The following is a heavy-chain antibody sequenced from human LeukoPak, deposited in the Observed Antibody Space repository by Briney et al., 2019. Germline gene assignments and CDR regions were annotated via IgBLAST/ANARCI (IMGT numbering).Heavy chain of an antibody. CDR2: IKQDGSEK. CDR1: GFTFSSYG. Sequence: GGSLRLSCAAPGFTFSSYGMHWVRQAPGKGLEWVANIKQDGSEKYYVDSVKGRFTISRDNAKNSLYLQMNSLRAEDTAVYYRARVPQPQGDVDTAMVTRRYYYYMDVWGKGTTVTVSS. V-gene: IGHV3-7*01. J-gene: IGHJ6*03. D-gene: IGHD5-18*01. CDR3: ARVPQPQGDVDTAMVTRRYYYYMDV.